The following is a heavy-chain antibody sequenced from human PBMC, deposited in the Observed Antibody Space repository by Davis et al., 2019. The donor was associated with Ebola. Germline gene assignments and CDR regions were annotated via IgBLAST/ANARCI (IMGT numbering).Heavy chain of an antibody. CDR3: SQATAMLF. CDR1: GFLFRSHG. J-gene: IGHJ4*02. CDR2: ISYDGSNK. Sequence: CPSFGFLFRSHGLHCLRQAPGQGLEWVAVISYDGSNKYYADSVKVRFTISRDNSKNTLYLQMNSLRAEDTAVYYCSQATAMLFWGQVTLVTISS. V-gene: IGHV3-30*03. D-gene: IGHD5-18*01.